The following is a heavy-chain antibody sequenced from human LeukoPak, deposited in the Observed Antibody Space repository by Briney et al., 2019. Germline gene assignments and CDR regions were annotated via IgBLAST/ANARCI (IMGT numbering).Heavy chain of an antibody. CDR2: ISSNGGST. Sequence: PGGSLRLSCAASGFTFSNYAMHWVRQAPGKGLESVSSISSNGGSTYYANSVKGRFTISRDNSKNTLYLQMGNLRPEDMAVYYCARRYYGSGSSFDYWDQGTLVTVSS. CDR3: ARRYYGSGSSFDY. D-gene: IGHD3-10*01. J-gene: IGHJ4*02. V-gene: IGHV3-64*01. CDR1: GFTFSNYA.